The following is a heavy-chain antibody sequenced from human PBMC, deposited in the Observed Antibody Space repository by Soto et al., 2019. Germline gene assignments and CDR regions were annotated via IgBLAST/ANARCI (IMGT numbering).Heavy chain of an antibody. J-gene: IGHJ4*02. Sequence: GGSLRLSCAASGFTFSSYAMHWVRQAPGKGLEWVAVISYDGSNKYYADSVKGRFTISRDNSKNTLYLQMNSLRAEDTAVYYCARGGANYYDSSGPLDYWGQGTLVTVSS. D-gene: IGHD3-22*01. V-gene: IGHV3-30-3*01. CDR2: ISYDGSNK. CDR1: GFTFSSYA. CDR3: ARGGANYYDSSGPLDY.